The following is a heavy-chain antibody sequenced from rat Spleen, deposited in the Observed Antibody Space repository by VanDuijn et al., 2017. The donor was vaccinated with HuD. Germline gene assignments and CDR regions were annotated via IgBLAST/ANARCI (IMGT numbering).Heavy chain of an antibody. V-gene: IGHV5-7*01. J-gene: IGHJ2*01. Sequence: EVQLVESGGGLVQPGRSLKLSCAASGFTFSNYAMAWVRQAPKKGLEWVATISYDGNSTYYRDSVKGRFTIYRDDAKSTLFLRMDSLRSEDTATYYWASPHTYYGYNHDYWGQGVMVTVSS. CDR2: ISYDGNST. CDR1: GFTFSNYA. CDR3: ASPHTYYGYNHDY. D-gene: IGHD1-9*01.